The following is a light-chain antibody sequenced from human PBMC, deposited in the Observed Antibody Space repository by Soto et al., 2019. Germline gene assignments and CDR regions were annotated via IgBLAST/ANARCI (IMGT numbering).Light chain of an antibody. V-gene: IGKV1-5*03. J-gene: IGKJ1*01. CDR1: QSINNW. Sequence: DIQMTQSPSTLSASVGDRVTITCRASQSINNWLAWYQQKPGKAPKLFIFKASTLESGVPSRFSGSGSGTEFTLSIRSLQPDDFATYFCQQYESFPRTFGQGTQVEIK. CDR3: QQYESFPRT. CDR2: KAS.